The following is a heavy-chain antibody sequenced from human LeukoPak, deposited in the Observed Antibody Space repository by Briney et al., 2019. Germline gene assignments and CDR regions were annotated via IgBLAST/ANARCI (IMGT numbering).Heavy chain of an antibody. CDR2: INPNNGGT. D-gene: IGHD4-11*01. V-gene: IGHV1-2*02. Sequence: GASVKVSCKASGCTFTDYYMHWVRQAPGQGPEWMGWINPNNGGTNYAQKFQGRVTMTRDTSISTAYMELTRLIFDDTAIYYCARAAVITGSTETFDPWGQGTLVSVSS. CDR1: GCTFTDYY. J-gene: IGHJ5*02. CDR3: ARAAVITGSTETFDP.